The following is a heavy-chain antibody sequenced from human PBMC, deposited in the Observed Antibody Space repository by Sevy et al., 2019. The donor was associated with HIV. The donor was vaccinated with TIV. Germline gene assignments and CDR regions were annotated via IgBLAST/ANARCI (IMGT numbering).Heavy chain of an antibody. D-gene: IGHD3-22*01. Sequence: GGSLRLSCAASGFTFSSYSMNWVRQAPGKGLEWVSSISSSSSYIYYADSVKGRFTISRENAKNSLYLQMNSLRAEDTAVYYCARGGNYYDSSGYSYIAFDYWGQGTLVTVSS. CDR2: ISSSSSYI. CDR3: ARGGNYYDSSGYSYIAFDY. V-gene: IGHV3-21*01. J-gene: IGHJ4*02. CDR1: GFTFSSYS.